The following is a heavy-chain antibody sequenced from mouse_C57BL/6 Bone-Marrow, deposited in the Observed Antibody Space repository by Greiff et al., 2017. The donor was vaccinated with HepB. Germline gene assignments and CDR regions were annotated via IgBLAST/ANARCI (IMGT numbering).Heavy chain of an antibody. CDR3: ARRPYCYAMDY. CDR1: GYTFTSYG. CDR2: IYPRSGNT. J-gene: IGHJ4*01. Sequence: QVQLQQSGAELARPGASVKLSCKASGYTFTSYGISWVKQRTGQGLEWIGEIYPRSGNTYYNEKFKGKATLTADKSSSTAYMELRSLTSEDSAVYFCARRPYCYAMDYWGQGTSVTVSS. V-gene: IGHV1-81*01.